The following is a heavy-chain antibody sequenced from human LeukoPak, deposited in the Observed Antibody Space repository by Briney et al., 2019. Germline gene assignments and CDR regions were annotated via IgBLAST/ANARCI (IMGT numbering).Heavy chain of an antibody. V-gene: IGHV5-10-1*01. D-gene: IGHD3-10*01. CDR1: GYSFTSYW. J-gene: IGHJ4*02. CDR2: IDPSDSYT. CDR3: ARHKEFGELLDY. Sequence: GESLKISCKGSGYSFTSYWISWVRQMPGKGLEWMGRIDPSDSYTNYSPSFEGHVTISADKSVSTAYLQWSSLKASDTAMYYCARHKEFGELLDYWGQGTLVTVSS.